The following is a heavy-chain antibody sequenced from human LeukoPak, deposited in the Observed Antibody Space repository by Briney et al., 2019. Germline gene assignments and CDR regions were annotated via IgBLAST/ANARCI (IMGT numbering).Heavy chain of an antibody. CDR3: ARGGRWLQFGIDY. D-gene: IGHD5-24*01. Sequence: ASVTVSCKASGYTFTSYDINWVRQAAGQGLEWMGWMNPNSGNTGYAQKFQGRVTMTRNTSISTAYMELSSLRSEGTAVYYCARGGRWLQFGIDYWGQGTLVTVSS. CDR1: GYTFTSYD. V-gene: IGHV1-8*01. J-gene: IGHJ4*02. CDR2: MNPNSGNT.